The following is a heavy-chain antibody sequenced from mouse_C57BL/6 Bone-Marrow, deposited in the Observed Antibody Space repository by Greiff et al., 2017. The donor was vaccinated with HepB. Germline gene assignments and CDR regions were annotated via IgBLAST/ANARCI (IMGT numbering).Heavy chain of an antibody. CDR3: ARASITTVVALYYYAMDY. J-gene: IGHJ4*01. CDR2: IHPNSGST. CDR1: GYTFTSYW. Sequence: QVQLQQPGAELVKPGASVKLSCKASGYTFTSYWIHWVKQRPGQGLEWIGMIHPNSGSTNYNEKFKSKATLTVDKSSSTAYMQLSSLTSEDSAVYYCARASITTVVALYYYAMDYWGQGTSVTVSS. D-gene: IGHD1-1*01. V-gene: IGHV1-64*01.